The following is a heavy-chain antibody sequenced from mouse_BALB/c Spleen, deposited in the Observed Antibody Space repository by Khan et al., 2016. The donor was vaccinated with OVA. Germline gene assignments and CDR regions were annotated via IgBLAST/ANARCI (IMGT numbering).Heavy chain of an antibody. CDR3: ARIKKIVATCFDY. CDR1: GYTFTSYW. V-gene: IGHV1S81*02. J-gene: IGHJ2*01. CDR2: INPTNGGT. Sequence: QVQLKRSGAELVKAGASVKMSCKASGYTFTSYWMHWVKQRLGQGLEWFAVINPTNGGTDYNEKFKSKATLTVDKSSSTAYMLLTGLTSEDSAVYYCARIKKIVATCFDYWGQGTTLTVSS. D-gene: IGHD1-1*01.